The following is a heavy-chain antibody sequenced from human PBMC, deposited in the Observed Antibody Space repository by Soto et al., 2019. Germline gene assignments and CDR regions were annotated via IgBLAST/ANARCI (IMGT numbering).Heavy chain of an antibody. CDR3: AKESYSSSSYYYGMDV. D-gene: IGHD6-6*01. V-gene: IGHV3-30*18. CDR2: ISYDGSNK. CDR1: GFIFSSYG. J-gene: IGHJ6*02. Sequence: GGSLRLSCAASGFIFSSYGMHWVRQAPGEGLEWVAVISYDGSNKYYADSVKSRFTISRDNSKNTLFLQMNSLRGEDTAVYYCAKESYSSSSYYYGMDVWGQGTTVTVSS.